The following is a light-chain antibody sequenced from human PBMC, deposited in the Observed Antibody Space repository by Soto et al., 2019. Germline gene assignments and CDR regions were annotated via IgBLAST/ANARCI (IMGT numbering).Light chain of an antibody. V-gene: IGLV2-11*01. Sequence: QSALTQPRSVSGSPGQSVTISCTAASSAVGIYKYASWYQQHPGKAPKLIIFAVTERPSGVPDRFSGSKSGDTASLTISGLQAEDEADYYCCSYVGSYTLIFGGGTQLTVL. J-gene: IGLJ7*01. CDR3: CSYVGSYTLI. CDR1: SSAVGIYKY. CDR2: AVT.